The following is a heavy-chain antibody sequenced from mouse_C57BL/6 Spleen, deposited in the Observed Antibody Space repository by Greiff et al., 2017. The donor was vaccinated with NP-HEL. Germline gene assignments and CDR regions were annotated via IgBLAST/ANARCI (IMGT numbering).Heavy chain of an antibody. CDR1: GYAFSSSW. CDR3: ALYDYDYAMDY. D-gene: IGHD2-4*01. CDR2: IYPGDGDT. Sequence: VQLVESGPELVKPGASVKISCKASGYAFSSSWMNWVKQRPGKGLEWIGRIYPGDGDTNYNGKFKGKATLTADKSSSTAYMQLSSLTSEDSAVYFCALYDYDYAMDYWGQGTSVTVSS. V-gene: IGHV1-82*01. J-gene: IGHJ4*01.